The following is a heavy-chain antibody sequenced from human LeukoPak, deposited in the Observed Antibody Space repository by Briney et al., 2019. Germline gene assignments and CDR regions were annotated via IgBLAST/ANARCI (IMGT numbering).Heavy chain of an antibody. D-gene: IGHD3-10*01. J-gene: IGHJ5*01. CDR3: ARGINWFDS. Sequence: ASVKVSCKAPGYTSADFWIHWVRQAPGQGLEWMGWIKPDSGATDYAQTFQGRVTLTRDTSISTAYMELSGLRPDDTAIYYCARGINWFDSWGQGTLVTVSS. CDR1: GYTSADFW. V-gene: IGHV1-2*02. CDR2: IKPDSGAT.